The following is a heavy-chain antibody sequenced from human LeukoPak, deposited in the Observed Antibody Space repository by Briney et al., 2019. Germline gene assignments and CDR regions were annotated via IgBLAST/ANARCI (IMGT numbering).Heavy chain of an antibody. Sequence: PGGSLRLSCAASGFTFSSCEMNWVRQAPGKGLEWVSYISSSGSTIYYADSVKGRFTISRDNAKNSLYLQMNSLRAEDTAVYYCARDYYDSSGYYSYYFDYWGQGTLVTVSS. CDR3: ARDYYDSSGYYSYYFDY. V-gene: IGHV3-48*03. D-gene: IGHD3-22*01. CDR2: ISSSGSTI. J-gene: IGHJ4*02. CDR1: GFTFSSCE.